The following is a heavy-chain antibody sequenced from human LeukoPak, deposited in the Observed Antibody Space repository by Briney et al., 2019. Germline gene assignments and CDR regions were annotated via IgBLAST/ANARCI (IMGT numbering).Heavy chain of an antibody. Sequence: GGSLRLSCAASGFTFSNYWMHWVRQAPGKGLEWVSRINERATIISYADSVKGRFTISRENARNTLYLQMNSLTAEDTAVYYCVRDLILVWTPGDDFDHWGQGTLVTVPS. CDR2: INERATII. CDR1: GFTFSNYW. CDR3: VRDLILVWTPGDDFDH. V-gene: IGHV3-74*01. D-gene: IGHD3-16*01. J-gene: IGHJ4*02.